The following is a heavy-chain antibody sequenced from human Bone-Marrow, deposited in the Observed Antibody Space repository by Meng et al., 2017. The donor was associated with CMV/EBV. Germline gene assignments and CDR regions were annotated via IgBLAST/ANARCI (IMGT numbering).Heavy chain of an antibody. CDR1: GYTFTSYD. J-gene: IGHJ6*02. CDR2: MNPNSGNT. V-gene: IGHV1-8*03. Sequence: ASVKVSCKASGYTFTSYDINWVRQATGQGLEWMGWMNPNSGNTGYAQKFQGRVTITRNTSISTAYMGLSSLRSEDTAVYYCARGGSGWHTTYYYYGMDVWGQGTTVTVSS. D-gene: IGHD6-19*01. CDR3: ARGGSGWHTTYYYYGMDV.